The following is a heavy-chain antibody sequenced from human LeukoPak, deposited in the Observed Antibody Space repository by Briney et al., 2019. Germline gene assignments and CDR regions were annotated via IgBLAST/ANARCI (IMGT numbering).Heavy chain of an antibody. J-gene: IGHJ4*02. CDR3: ARDFLLGELSSNLDY. D-gene: IGHD3-16*02. CDR2: IISDGSST. Sequence: GGSLRLSCAASGFTFSSYWMHWVRHAPGKGLVWVSRIISDGSSTSYADSVEGRFTISRDNAKNTLYLQMNSLRAEDTAVYYCARDFLLGELSSNLDYWGQGTLVTVSS. V-gene: IGHV3-74*01. CDR1: GFTFSSYW.